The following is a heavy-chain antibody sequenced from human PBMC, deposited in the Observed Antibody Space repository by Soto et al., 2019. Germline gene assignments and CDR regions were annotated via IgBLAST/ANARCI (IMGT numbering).Heavy chain of an antibody. V-gene: IGHV3-20*04. CDR2: INWNSVNT. CDR1: GFNFDDYG. J-gene: IGHJ4*02. CDR3: ARGIDAYNFFAS. Sequence: EVQLVESGGRVVRPGGSLRLSCAASGFNFDDYGMSWVRQAPGKGLEWVSGINWNSVNTGYVDSVKGRFTISRDNAKSSLYLQMNSLRAEDTALYYCARGIDAYNFFASWGQGTLVTVSS. D-gene: IGHD1-1*01.